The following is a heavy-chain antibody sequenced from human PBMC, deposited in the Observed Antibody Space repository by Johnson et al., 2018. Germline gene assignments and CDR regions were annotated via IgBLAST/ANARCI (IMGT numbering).Heavy chain of an antibody. Sequence: VQLVQSGGGLVQPGRSLRLSCAASGFTFDDYAMHWVRQVPGKGLEWVAGISWNSENIGYAVSVKGRFTISRDNAKNSLYLQMNSLRAEDTALYYCAKEMREKGLVPGAFDIWGQGTMVTVSS. CDR2: ISWNSENI. CDR1: GFTFDDYA. V-gene: IGHV3-9*01. CDR3: AKEMREKGLVPGAFDI. J-gene: IGHJ3*02. D-gene: IGHD6-19*01.